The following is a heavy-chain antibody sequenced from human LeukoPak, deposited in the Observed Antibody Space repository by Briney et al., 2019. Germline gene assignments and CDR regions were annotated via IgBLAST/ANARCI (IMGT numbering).Heavy chain of an antibody. D-gene: IGHD4-23*01. J-gene: IGHJ4*02. V-gene: IGHV4-61*02. CDR2: IYTSGST. CDR3: ARASYGGNPAYYFDY. Sequence: SETLSLTCTVSGGSISSGSYYWSWIRQPAGKGLEWIGRIYTSGSTNYNPSLKSRVTISVDTSKNQFSLKLSSVTAADTAVYYCARASYGGNPAYYFDYWGQGTLVTVSS. CDR1: GGSISSGSYY.